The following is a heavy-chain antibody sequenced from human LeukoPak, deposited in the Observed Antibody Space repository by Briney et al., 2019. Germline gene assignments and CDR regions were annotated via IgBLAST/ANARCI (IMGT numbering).Heavy chain of an antibody. CDR1: GFTFSSSA. J-gene: IGHJ4*02. D-gene: IGHD2-8*01. CDR2: ISDDESNR. CDR3: ARDLGFVLMVYALDY. Sequence: PGGSLRLSCAASGFTFSSSAMYWVRQAPGKGLEWVAVISDDESNRYYAESVKGRFTVSRDNTKNTLYLKMNSLRAEDTAVYYCARDLGFVLMVYALDYWGQGTLVTVSS. V-gene: IGHV3-30-3*01.